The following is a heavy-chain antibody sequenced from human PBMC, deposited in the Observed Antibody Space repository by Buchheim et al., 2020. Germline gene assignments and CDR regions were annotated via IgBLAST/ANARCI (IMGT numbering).Heavy chain of an antibody. J-gene: IGHJ4*02. CDR2: INSNSGGT. CDR1: GYTFTGYY. CDR3: ARLRDYYDSSGYSFDY. V-gene: IGHV1-2*06. Sequence: QVQLVQSGAEVKKPGASVKVSCKASGYTFTGYYMHWVRQAPGQGLEWMGRINSNSGGTNYAQKFQGRVTMTRDTSISTAYMELSRLRSDDTAVYYCARLRDYYDSSGYSFDYWGQGTL. D-gene: IGHD3-22*01.